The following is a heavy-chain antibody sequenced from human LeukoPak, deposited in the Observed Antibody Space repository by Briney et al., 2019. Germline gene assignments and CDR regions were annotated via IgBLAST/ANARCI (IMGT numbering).Heavy chain of an antibody. Sequence: GRSLRLSCAASGFTFSSYGMHWVRQAPGKGLEWVAVISYDGSNKYYADSVKGRFTISRDNSKNTLYLQMNSLKTEDTAVYYCTTGATSNYVYWGQGTLVTVSS. CDR3: TTGATSNYVY. V-gene: IGHV3-30*03. J-gene: IGHJ4*02. CDR1: GFTFSSYG. CDR2: ISYDGSNK. D-gene: IGHD4-11*01.